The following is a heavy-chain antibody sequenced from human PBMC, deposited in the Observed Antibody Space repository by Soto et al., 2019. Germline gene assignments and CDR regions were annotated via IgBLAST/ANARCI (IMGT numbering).Heavy chain of an antibody. D-gene: IGHD3-22*01. CDR2: IGGSGGST. CDR1: VFTFSGYA. V-gene: IGHV3-23*01. J-gene: IGHJ4*02. Sequence: XSLRLSWAASVFTFSGYAMSWVRQDTGKGLEWVSVIGGSGGSTYYADSVKGRFTVSRDNSKKTMSLQMNSLRAEDTALYYRAKVWGDSGGCYGDRIDYWAQGNLVTVPS. CDR3: AKVWGDSGGCYGDRIDY.